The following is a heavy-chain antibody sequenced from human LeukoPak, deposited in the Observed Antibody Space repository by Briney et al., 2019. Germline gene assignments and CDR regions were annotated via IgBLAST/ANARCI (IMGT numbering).Heavy chain of an antibody. J-gene: IGHJ4*02. D-gene: IGHD6-13*01. Sequence: PGGSLTLSCGASGLNFSWYTMIWVRQAPGMGLEWVSSISSSSSSISYADSVKGRFTTSRDNAKNSLYLQMNSLRAEDTSVYYCATEGRSTTPGYWGQGTLVIVSS. CDR3: ATEGRSTTPGY. CDR1: GLNFSWYT. CDR2: ISSSSSSI. V-gene: IGHV3-21*01.